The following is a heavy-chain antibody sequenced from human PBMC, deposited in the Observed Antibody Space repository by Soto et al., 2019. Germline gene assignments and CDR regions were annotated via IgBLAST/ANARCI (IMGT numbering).Heavy chain of an antibody. CDR1: GGSLSSYY. CDR3: ARDHGDYVWDY. D-gene: IGHD4-17*01. V-gene: IGHV4-59*01. J-gene: IGHJ4*02. Sequence: SETLSLPCTVSGGSLSSYYWSWIRQPPGKGLEWIGYIYYSGSTNYNPSLKSRVTISVDTSKNQFSLKLSSVTAPDTAVYYCARDHGDYVWDYWGQGTLVTVSS. CDR2: IYYSGST.